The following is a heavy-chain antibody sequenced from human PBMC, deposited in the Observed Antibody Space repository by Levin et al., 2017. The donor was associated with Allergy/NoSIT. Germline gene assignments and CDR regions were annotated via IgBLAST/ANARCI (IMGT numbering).Heavy chain of an antibody. CDR3: ASPSQLPFYFDY. D-gene: IGHD2-2*01. CDR2: IYYSGST. CDR1: GGSISSSSYY. J-gene: IGHJ4*02. V-gene: IGHV4-39*01. Sequence: PSQTLSLTCTVSGGSISSSSYYWGWIRQPPGKGLEWIGSIYYSGSTYYNPSLKSRVTISVDTSKNQFSLKLSSVTAADTAVYYCASPSQLPFYFDYWGQGTLVTVSS.